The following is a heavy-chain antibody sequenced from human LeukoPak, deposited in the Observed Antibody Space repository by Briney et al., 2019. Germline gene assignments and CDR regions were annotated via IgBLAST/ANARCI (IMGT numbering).Heavy chain of an antibody. V-gene: IGHV1-46*01. CDR2: INPSGGST. Sequence: ASVKVSCKASGYTFTSYYMHWVRQAPGQGLEWMGIINPSGGSTSYAQKFQGRVTMTRDTSTSTVYMELSSLRSEDTAVYYCARDNRIQPWLVGIDYWGQGTLVTVSS. CDR3: ARDNRIQPWLVGIDY. J-gene: IGHJ4*02. D-gene: IGHD5-18*01. CDR1: GYTFTSYY.